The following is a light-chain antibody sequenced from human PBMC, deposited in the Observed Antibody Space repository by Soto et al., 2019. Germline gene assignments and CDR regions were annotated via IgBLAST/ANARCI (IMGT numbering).Light chain of an antibody. CDR1: QSVSTN. J-gene: IGKJ4*01. V-gene: IGKV3-15*01. Sequence: EIVMTQSPATLSVSPGERATLSCRDSQSVSTNLAWYQQKPGQVPRLLIFGASTRAIGIPARFSGSGSGTDFTLTISSLQSEDFAVYYCQHYNELPLTFGGGTKVEIK. CDR2: GAS. CDR3: QHYNELPLT.